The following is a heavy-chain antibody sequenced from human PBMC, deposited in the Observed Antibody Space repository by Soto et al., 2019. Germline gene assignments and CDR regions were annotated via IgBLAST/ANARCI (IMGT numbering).Heavy chain of an antibody. Sequence: QVQLVESGGGVVQPGRSLRLSCAASGFTFSSYGMHWVRQAPGKGLEWVAVISYDGSNKYYADSVKGRFTISRDNSKNTLDLQMNSLRAEDTAVYYCAKEYSTNWFDPWGQGTLVTVSS. CDR2: ISYDGSNK. CDR1: GFTFSSYG. V-gene: IGHV3-30*18. CDR3: AKEYSTNWFDP. J-gene: IGHJ5*02. D-gene: IGHD2-21*01.